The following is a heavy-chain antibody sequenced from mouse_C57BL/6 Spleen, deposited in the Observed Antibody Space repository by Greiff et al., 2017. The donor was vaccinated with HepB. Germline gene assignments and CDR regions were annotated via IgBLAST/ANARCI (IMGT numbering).Heavy chain of an antibody. Sequence: QVQLKQSGAELVRPGASVTLSCKASGYTFTDYEMHWVKQTPVHGLEWIGAIDPETGGTAYNQKFKGKAILTADKSSSTAYMELRSLTSEDSAVYYCTRGYRLYWYFDVWGTGTTVTVSS. CDR2: IDPETGGT. CDR1: GYTFTDYE. CDR3: TRGYRLYWYFDV. V-gene: IGHV1-15*01. D-gene: IGHD1-3*01. J-gene: IGHJ1*03.